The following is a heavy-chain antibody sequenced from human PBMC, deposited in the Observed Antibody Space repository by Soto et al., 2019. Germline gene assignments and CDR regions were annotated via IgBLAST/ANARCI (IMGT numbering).Heavy chain of an antibody. V-gene: IGHV1-3*01. CDR2: INAGNGNT. CDR3: ARGPLRNWFDP. CDR1: GYTFTSYA. D-gene: IGHD5-12*01. J-gene: IGHJ5*02. Sequence: ASVKVSCKASGYTFTSYAMHWVRQAPGQRLEWMGWINAGNGNTKYSRKFQGRVTITKNTSASTAYMELSSLRSEDTAVYYCARGPLRNWFDPWGQGTLVTVSS.